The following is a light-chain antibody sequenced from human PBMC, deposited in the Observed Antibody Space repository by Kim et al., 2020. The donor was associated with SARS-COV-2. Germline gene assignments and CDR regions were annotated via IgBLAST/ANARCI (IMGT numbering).Light chain of an antibody. V-gene: IGLV4-69*01. CDR2: PNSDGSH. CDR1: SGHSSYA. Sequence: QLVLTQSPSASASLGASVKLTCTLSSGHSSYAIAWHQQQPEKGPRYLMKPNSDGSHSKGDGIPDRFSGSSSGAERYLTISSLQSEDEADYYCQTWGTGTVVFGGGTQLTVL. J-gene: IGLJ2*01. CDR3: QTWGTGTVV.